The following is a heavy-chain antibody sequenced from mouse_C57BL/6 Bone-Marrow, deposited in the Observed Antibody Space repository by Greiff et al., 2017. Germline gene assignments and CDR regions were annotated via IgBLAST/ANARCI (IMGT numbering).Heavy chain of an antibody. J-gene: IGHJ2*01. D-gene: IGHD1-2*01. Sequence: EVQLQQSGTVLARPGASVKMSCKTSGYTFTSYWMHWVKQRPGQGLEWIGAIYPGNSDTSYNQKFKGKAKLTAVTSASTAYMELSSLTNEDSAVYYCTVRYYGYTYFGYWGQGTTLTVSS. CDR3: TVRYYGYTYFGY. CDR1: GYTFTSYW. CDR2: IYPGNSDT. V-gene: IGHV1-5*01.